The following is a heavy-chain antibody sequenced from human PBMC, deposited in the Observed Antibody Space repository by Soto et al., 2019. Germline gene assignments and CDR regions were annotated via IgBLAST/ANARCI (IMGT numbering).Heavy chain of an antibody. CDR1: GYTFTSYG. Sequence: ASVKVSCKASGYTFTSYGISWVRQAPGQGLEWMGWISAHNGNTNYAQKLQGRVTMTTDTSTSTAYMELRSLRSDDTAVYYCAREGYCSSTSCFHTSNYYYYGMDVWGQGTTVTVSS. D-gene: IGHD2-2*01. CDR2: ISAHNGNT. V-gene: IGHV1-18*04. J-gene: IGHJ6*02. CDR3: AREGYCSSTSCFHTSNYYYYGMDV.